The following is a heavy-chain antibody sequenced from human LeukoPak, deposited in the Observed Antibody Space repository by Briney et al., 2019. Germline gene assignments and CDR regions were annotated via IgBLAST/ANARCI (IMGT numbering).Heavy chain of an antibody. D-gene: IGHD4-17*01. J-gene: IGHJ5*02. CDR1: GGSISSTSYY. Sequence: SETLSLTCTVSGGSISSTSYYWNWIRQPPGKGLEWIGCIYYSGTTYYNPSLKSRVTISVDTSKNQFSLRVSSVTAADTAVYYCARDDYGDSNWFDPWGQGTLVTVSS. CDR2: IYYSGTT. V-gene: IGHV4-39*02. CDR3: ARDDYGDSNWFDP.